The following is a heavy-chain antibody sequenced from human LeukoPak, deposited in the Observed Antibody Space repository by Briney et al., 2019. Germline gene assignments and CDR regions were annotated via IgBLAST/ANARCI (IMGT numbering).Heavy chain of an antibody. CDR1: GFTFSDYY. J-gene: IGHJ4*02. V-gene: IGHV3-11*04. CDR2: ISTSGGTI. Sequence: GGSLRLSCAASGFTFSDYYMSWIRQAPGKGLEWVSYISTSGGTIYYADSVKGRFTISRDNAKNSLYLQMNSLRAEDTAVYYCASQQDYGDYYFDHWGQGTPVTVSS. D-gene: IGHD4-17*01. CDR3: ASQQDYGDYYFDH.